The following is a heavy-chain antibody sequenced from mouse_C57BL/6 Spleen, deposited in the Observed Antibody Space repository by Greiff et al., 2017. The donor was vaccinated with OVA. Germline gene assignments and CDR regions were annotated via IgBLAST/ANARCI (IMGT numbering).Heavy chain of an antibody. J-gene: IGHJ4*01. D-gene: IGHD1-1*01. Sequence: EVHLVESGGDLVKPGGSLKLSCAASGFTFSSYGMSWVRQTPDKRLEWVATISSGGSYTYYPDSVKGRFTISRDNAKNTLYLQMSSLKSEDTAMYDCASYGRREDAMDYWGQGTSVTVSS. CDR2: ISSGGSYT. CDR3: ASYGRREDAMDY. V-gene: IGHV5-6*01. CDR1: GFTFSSYG.